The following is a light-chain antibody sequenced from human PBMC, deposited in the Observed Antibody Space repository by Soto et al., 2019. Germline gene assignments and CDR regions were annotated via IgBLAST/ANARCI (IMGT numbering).Light chain of an antibody. V-gene: IGLV2-23*02. CDR3: CSFADFTYV. CDR1: SSDIGSYDL. Sequence: QSALTQPAGVSGAAGQSITISCTGTSSDIGSYDLVSWYQQHPGTAPKLIIYEVTKRPSGVSTRFSGSKSGNTASLTISGLQAVDEADYYCCSFADFTYVFGTGTKVTVL. J-gene: IGLJ1*01. CDR2: EVT.